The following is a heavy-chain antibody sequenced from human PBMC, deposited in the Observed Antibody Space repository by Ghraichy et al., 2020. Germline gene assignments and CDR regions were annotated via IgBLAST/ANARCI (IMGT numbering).Heavy chain of an antibody. J-gene: IGHJ4*02. D-gene: IGHD1-26*01. Sequence: ETLSLTCAASGFTFTDYWMHWVRQAPGKGLVWVSRIYIDESSATYAGSVKGRFTISRDNAKNTLFLQMNSLRVDDTAIYYCASSAVTSYYGTALDYWGQGNLVTVSS. CDR3: ASSAVTSYYGTALDY. CDR2: IYIDESSA. V-gene: IGHV3-74*01. CDR1: GFTFTDYW.